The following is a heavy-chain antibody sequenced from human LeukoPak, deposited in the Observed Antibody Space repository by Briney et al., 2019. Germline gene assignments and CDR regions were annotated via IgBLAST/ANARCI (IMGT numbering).Heavy chain of an antibody. CDR2: ISGSGGST. J-gene: IGHJ3*02. CDR3: AKVTMVRGDIDAFDI. V-gene: IGHV3-23*01. Sequence: GGSLRLSCAASGFTFSSYSMNWVRQAPGKGLEWVSAISGSGGSTYYADSVKGRFTISRDNSKNTLYLQMNSLRAEDTAVYYCAKVTMVRGDIDAFDIWGQGTMVTVSS. CDR1: GFTFSSYS. D-gene: IGHD3-10*01.